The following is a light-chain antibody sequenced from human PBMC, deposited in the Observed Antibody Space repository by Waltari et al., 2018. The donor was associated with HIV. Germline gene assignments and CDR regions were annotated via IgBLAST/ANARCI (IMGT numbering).Light chain of an antibody. V-gene: IGKV3-20*01. CDR2: AAS. CDR1: RGVSSNY. Sequence: ENVLTQSPGTLSLSPGERATLSCRASRGVSSNYLTWYQHRPGQAPRLLIHAASTRATAIPDRVSGSGSGKDFTLTISRLEPEDFAVYYCQQYGTSPYTFGQGTKVEI. CDR3: QQYGTSPYT. J-gene: IGKJ2*01.